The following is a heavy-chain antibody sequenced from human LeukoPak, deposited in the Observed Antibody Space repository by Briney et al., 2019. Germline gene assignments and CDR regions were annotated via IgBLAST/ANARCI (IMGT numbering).Heavy chain of an antibody. CDR3: AKDWDISNWYGKFDS. D-gene: IGHD6-13*01. Sequence: ETLSLTCAVSGGSISSSHWWSWVRQAPGKGLEWVSSISSSGGNTYYAGSVKGRFTISRDNSKNTLNLQMNSLRAEDTALYYCAKDWDISNWYGKFDSWGQGTLVTVSS. CDR1: GGSISSSH. CDR2: ISSSGGNT. V-gene: IGHV3-23*01. J-gene: IGHJ4*02.